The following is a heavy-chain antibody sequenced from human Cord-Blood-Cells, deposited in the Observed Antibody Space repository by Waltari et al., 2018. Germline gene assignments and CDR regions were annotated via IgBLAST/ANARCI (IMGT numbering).Heavy chain of an antibody. V-gene: IGHV3-23*01. CDR2: ISGSGGST. CDR3: AKDPTGEPYFDY. D-gene: IGHD7-27*01. Sequence: EVQLLVSGGGWVQPGGSLRLSCAASGFTFSSHAMSWVRQAPGKGLEWVSAISGSGGSTYYADSVKGRFTISRDNSKNTLYLQMNSLRAEDTAVYYCAKDPTGEPYFDYWGQGTLVTVSS. CDR1: GFTFSSHA. J-gene: IGHJ4*02.